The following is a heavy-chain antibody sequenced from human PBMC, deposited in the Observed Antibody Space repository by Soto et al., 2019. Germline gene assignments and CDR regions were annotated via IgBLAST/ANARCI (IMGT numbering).Heavy chain of an antibody. Sequence: QVQLVQSGAAVKKPGSSVKVSCKASGGTFSSYTISWVRQAPGPGLEWMGRIIPILGIANYAQKFQGRVTITADKATSTAYMERSSLRSEDTAVYYCARGGGYDLADMADWGQGTLVTVSS. V-gene: IGHV1-69*02. D-gene: IGHD5-12*01. CDR1: GGTFSSYT. CDR2: IIPILGIA. J-gene: IGHJ4*02. CDR3: ARGGGYDLADMAD.